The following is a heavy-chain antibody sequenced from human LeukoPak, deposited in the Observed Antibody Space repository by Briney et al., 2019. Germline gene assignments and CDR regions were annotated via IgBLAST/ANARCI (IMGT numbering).Heavy chain of an antibody. CDR1: GFTFSSYW. V-gene: IGHV3-30*03. CDR2: ISYDGSNK. J-gene: IGHJ4*02. CDR3: ARDVYSSGWYPSY. D-gene: IGHD6-19*01. Sequence: GGSLRLSCAASGFTFSSYWMSWVRQAPGKGLEWVAVISYDGSNKYYADSVKGRFTISRDNSKNTLYLQMNSLRAEDTAVYYCARDVYSSGWYPSYWGQGTLVTVSS.